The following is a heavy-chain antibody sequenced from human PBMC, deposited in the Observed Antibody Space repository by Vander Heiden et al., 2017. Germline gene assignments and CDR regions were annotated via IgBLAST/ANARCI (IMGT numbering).Heavy chain of an antibody. J-gene: IGHJ5*02. D-gene: IGHD1-20*01. CDR2: ISSSSSYL. CDR1: GFTFSSYS. V-gene: IGHV3-21*01. CDR3: AREGYNWKVNWFDP. Sequence: EVQLVESGGGLVKPGGSLRLSCAASGFTFSSYSMNWVRQASGKGLEWVSSISSSSSYLYYADSVKGRFTISRDNAKNSLYLQMNSLRAEDTAVYYCAREGYNWKVNWFDPWGQGTLVTVSS.